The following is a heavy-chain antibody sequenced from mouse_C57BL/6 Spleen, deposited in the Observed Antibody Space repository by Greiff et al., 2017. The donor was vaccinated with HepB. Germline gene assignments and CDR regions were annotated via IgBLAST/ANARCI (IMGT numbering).Heavy chain of an antibody. CDR2: IYPGDGDT. D-gene: IGHD2-3*01. CDR1: GYAFSSSW. V-gene: IGHV1-82*01. CDR3: ERDGGLYDGPYWAMGH. Sequence: QVQLQQSGPGLVKPGASVKISCKASGYAFSSSWMNWVKQRPEKGLEWIGGIYPGDGDTNYNGKFKGKGTLTADKSSSTAYMQLSSLTSEVSAVYFFERDGGLYDGPYWAMGHWAQGTPVIVSS. J-gene: IGHJ4*01.